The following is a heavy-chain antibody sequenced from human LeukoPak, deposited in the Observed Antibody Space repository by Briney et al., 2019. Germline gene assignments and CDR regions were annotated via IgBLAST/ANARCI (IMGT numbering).Heavy chain of an antibody. V-gene: IGHV3-33*01. D-gene: IGHD1-1*01. CDR1: GFTFSNHG. CDR2: IWYDGSNK. CDR3: ARDQGTSTTAPKRKGRFDP. J-gene: IGHJ5*02. Sequence: GRSLRLSCAASGFTFSNHGMHWVRQAPGKGLEWVALIWYDGSNKEYAESVKGRFTISRDNSKNTLYLQMNSLRDEDTAVYYCARDQGTSTTAPKRKGRFDPWGQGTLVTVSS.